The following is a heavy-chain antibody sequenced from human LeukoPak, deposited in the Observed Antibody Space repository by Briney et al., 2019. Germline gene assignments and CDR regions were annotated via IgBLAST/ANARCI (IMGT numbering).Heavy chain of an antibody. Sequence: ASVTVSCKASGYTFTDYYLHWVRQAPGQGLEWMGWINPNSGGTNYAQKFQGRVTLTRDTSITTACMELSRLRSDDTAVYYCARGGGYSYDYQAYWGQGTLVTVSS. V-gene: IGHV1-2*02. CDR1: GYTFTDYY. D-gene: IGHD5-18*01. CDR3: ARGGGYSYDYQAY. CDR2: INPNSGGT. J-gene: IGHJ4*02.